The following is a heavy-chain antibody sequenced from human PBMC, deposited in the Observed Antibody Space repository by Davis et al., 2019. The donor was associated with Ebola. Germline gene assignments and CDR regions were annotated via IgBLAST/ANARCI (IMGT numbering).Heavy chain of an antibody. J-gene: IGHJ4*02. CDR2: ISAYNGNT. CDR3: ARDLRQGYCSGGSCYSGRSYFDY. V-gene: IGHV1-18*01. D-gene: IGHD2-15*01. CDR1: GYTFTSCG. Sequence: ASVKVSCKASGYTFTSCGISWVRQAPGQGLEWMGWISAYNGNTNYAQKLQGRVTMTTDTSTSTAYMELRSLRSDDTAVYYCARDLRQGYCSGGSCYSGRSYFDYWGQGTLVTVSS.